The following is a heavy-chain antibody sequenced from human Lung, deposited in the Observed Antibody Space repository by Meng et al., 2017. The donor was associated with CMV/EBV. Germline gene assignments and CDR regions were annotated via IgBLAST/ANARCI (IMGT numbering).Heavy chain of an antibody. CDR1: GGSISSGDYY. Sequence: VQTQEPGPGLGEPSQTPSPTGTFSGGSISSGDYYWSWIRQPPGKGLEWIGYIYYSGSTYYNPSLKSRVTISVDTSKNQFSLKLSSVTAADTAVYYCARALDTAMVTFDYWGQGTLVTVSS. J-gene: IGHJ4*02. V-gene: IGHV4-30-4*08. CDR2: IYYSGST. CDR3: ARALDTAMVTFDY. D-gene: IGHD5-18*01.